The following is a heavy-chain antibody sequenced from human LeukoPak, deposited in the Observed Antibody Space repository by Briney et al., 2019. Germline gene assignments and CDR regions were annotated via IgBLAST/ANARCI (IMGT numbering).Heavy chain of an antibody. J-gene: IGHJ4*02. CDR1: GFTFSSYW. CDR2: IRTDGTEQ. Sequence: GGSLRLSCAVSGFTFSSYWMNWVRQAPGKGPEWVANIRTDGTEQFYVDSVKGRFTASRDNAKNSLYLQMNSLRAEDTAVYYCATGYSTGWYWDYWGQGTLVTVSS. CDR3: ATGYSTGWYWDY. V-gene: IGHV3-7*01. D-gene: IGHD6-13*01.